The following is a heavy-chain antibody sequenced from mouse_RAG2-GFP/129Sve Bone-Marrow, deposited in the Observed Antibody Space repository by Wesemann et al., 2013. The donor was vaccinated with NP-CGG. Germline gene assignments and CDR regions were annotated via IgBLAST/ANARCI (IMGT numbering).Heavy chain of an antibody. J-gene: IGHJ4*01. Sequence: EYAGYISYSGSTYYNPSLKSRISIARDTSKNQYYLQLNSVTTEDTATYYCALHYRYDNYAMDYWGQGTSVTVSS. V-gene: IGHV3-8*02. D-gene: IGHD2-14*01. CDR3: ALHYRYDNYAMDY. CDR2: ISYSGST.